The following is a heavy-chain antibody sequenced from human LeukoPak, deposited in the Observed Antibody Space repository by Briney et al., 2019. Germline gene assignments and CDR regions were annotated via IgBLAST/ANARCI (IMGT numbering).Heavy chain of an antibody. V-gene: IGHV3-48*03. J-gene: IGHJ4*02. CDR2: ISSSGSTI. Sequence: GGSLRLSCAASGFTFSSYEMNWVRQAPGRGLEWVSYISSSGSTIYYADSVKGRFTISRDNAKNSLYLQMNSLRAEDTAVYYCAREGRTYYDFWSGYYPYYFDYWGQGTLVTVSS. D-gene: IGHD3-3*01. CDR1: GFTFSSYE. CDR3: AREGRTYYDFWSGYYPYYFDY.